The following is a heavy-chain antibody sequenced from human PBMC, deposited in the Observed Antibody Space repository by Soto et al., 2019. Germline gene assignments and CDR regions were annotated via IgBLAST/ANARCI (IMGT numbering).Heavy chain of an antibody. Sequence: KASETLSLTCTVSGGSISSSSYYWGWIRQPPGKGLEWIGSIYYSGSTYYNPSLKSRVTISVDTSKNQFSLKLSSVTAADTAVYYCATSYENWFDPWGQGTLVTVSS. J-gene: IGHJ5*02. D-gene: IGHD5-12*01. CDR1: GGSISSSSYY. CDR2: IYYSGST. V-gene: IGHV4-39*01. CDR3: ATSYENWFDP.